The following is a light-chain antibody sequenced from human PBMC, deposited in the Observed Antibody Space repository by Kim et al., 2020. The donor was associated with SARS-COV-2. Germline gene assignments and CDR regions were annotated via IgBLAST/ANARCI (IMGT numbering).Light chain of an antibody. CDR3: QAWDSSIVV. Sequence: SSELTQPPSVSVSPGQTASITCSGDKLGDKYACWYQQKPGQSPILIIYQNDRRPSGIPERFSGSNSGNTATLTISGTQAMDEADYYCQAWDSSIVVFGGGTQLTVL. J-gene: IGLJ2*01. CDR2: QND. V-gene: IGLV3-1*01. CDR1: KLGDKY.